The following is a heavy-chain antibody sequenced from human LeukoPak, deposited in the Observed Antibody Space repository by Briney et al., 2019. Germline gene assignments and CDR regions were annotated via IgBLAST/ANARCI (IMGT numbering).Heavy chain of an antibody. CDR3: ARGRRYYYDSSGYAFAFDI. J-gene: IGHJ3*02. Sequence: PSETLSLTCAVYGGSFSGYYWSWIRQPPGKGLEWIGEINHSGSTNYNPSLKSRVTISVDTSKNQFSLKLSSVTAAYTAVYYCARGRRYYYDSSGYAFAFDIWGQGTMVTVSS. D-gene: IGHD3-22*01. CDR2: INHSGST. CDR1: GGSFSGYY. V-gene: IGHV4-34*01.